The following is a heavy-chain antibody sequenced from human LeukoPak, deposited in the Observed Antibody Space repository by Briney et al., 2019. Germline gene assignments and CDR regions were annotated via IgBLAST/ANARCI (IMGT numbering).Heavy chain of an antibody. D-gene: IGHD1-1*01. V-gene: IGHV3-15*01. CDR2: IKSKIDGGTT. CDR3: IWNDAGDY. J-gene: IGHJ4*02. Sequence: PGGSLRLSCAASGFTFNNAWMSWVRQAPGKGLETVGRIKSKIDGGTTDYAAPVKGRFTISRDDSKDTLYLQMNSLKAEDTAVYYCIWNDAGDYWGQGTLATVSS. CDR1: GFTFNNAW.